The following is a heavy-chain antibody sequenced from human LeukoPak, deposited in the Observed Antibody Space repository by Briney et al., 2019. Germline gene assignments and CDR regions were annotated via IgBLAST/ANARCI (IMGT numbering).Heavy chain of an antibody. CDR1: GGSFSGYY. V-gene: IGHV4-59*10. D-gene: IGHD1-26*01. CDR2: IYTSGST. Sequence: PSETLSLTCAVYGGSFSGYYWSWIRQPAGKGLEWIGRIYTSGSTNYNPSLKSRVTMSVDTSKNQFSLKLSSVTAADTAVYYCAAGAGHATFDYWGQGTLVTVSS. CDR3: AAGAGHATFDY. J-gene: IGHJ4*02.